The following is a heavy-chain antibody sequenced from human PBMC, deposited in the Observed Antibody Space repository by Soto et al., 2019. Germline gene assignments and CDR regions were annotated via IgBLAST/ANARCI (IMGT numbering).Heavy chain of an antibody. Sequence: EVQLVESGGGLVAPGGSLRLSCVASGFALTTYTMNWVRQAPGTGLEWVSSINGRSNYKYYSDSVKGRFTVSRDNAQNSLVLQMSRLGPEDTAVYYCVREDGVVGASSAVDSWGQGTLVTVSS. V-gene: IGHV3-21*02. CDR2: INGRSNYK. CDR1: GFALTTYT. CDR3: VREDGVVGASSAVDS. J-gene: IGHJ4*02. D-gene: IGHD1-26*01.